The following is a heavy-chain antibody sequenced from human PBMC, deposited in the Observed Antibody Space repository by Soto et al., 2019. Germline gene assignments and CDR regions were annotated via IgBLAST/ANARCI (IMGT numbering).Heavy chain of an antibody. J-gene: IGHJ4*02. CDR3: AKSSTMITFGGVIYPATDLDY. Sequence: GGSLRLSCAASGFTFSSYGMHWVRQAPGKGLEWVAVISYDGSNKYYADSVKGRFTISRDNSKNTLYLQMNSLRAEDTAVYYCAKSSTMITFGGVIYPATDLDYWGQGTLVTVSS. D-gene: IGHD3-16*02. V-gene: IGHV3-30*18. CDR2: ISYDGSNK. CDR1: GFTFSSYG.